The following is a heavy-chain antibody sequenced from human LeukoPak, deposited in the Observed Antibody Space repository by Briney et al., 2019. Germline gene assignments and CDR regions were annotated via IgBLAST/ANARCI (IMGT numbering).Heavy chain of an antibody. D-gene: IGHD2-15*01. Sequence: GGSLRLSCAASGFTFSSYAMHWVRQAPGKGLEYVSAISSNGGSTYYANSVKGRFTISRDNSKNTLYLQMGSLRAEDMAVYYCAKDREVVATILSYWGQGTLVTVSS. CDR1: GFTFSSYA. V-gene: IGHV3-64*01. J-gene: IGHJ4*02. CDR3: AKDREVVATILSY. CDR2: ISSNGGST.